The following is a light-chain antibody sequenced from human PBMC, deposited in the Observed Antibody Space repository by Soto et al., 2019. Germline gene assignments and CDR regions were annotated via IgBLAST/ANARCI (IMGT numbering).Light chain of an antibody. Sequence: EIVMTQSRATLSVSPGERASLSCRASQSVSSNLAWYQQKPGQAPRLLIYGASTRATGIPARFSGSGSGTEFTLTISSLQSEDFAVYYCQQYDNWPPWTFGLGTKVEIK. CDR3: QQYDNWPPWT. J-gene: IGKJ1*01. CDR2: GAS. CDR1: QSVSSN. V-gene: IGKV3-15*01.